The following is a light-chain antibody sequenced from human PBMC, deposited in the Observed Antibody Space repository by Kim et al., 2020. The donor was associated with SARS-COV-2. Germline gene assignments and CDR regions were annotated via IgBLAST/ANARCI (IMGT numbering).Light chain of an antibody. CDR2: SAS. J-gene: IGKJ2*01. Sequence: DIQMTQSPSSLSATVGDRVTISCRASQSISTSLNWYQQKSGKAPRLLISSASILQGGIPSRFSAAASGTLFSLSINGLQPEDFATYYCQQTSSAPRSFGQGTKLEI. CDR3: QQTSSAPRS. CDR1: QSISTS. V-gene: IGKV1-39*01.